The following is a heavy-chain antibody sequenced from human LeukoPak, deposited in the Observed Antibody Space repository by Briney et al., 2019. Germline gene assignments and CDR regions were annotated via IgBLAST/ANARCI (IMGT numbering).Heavy chain of an antibody. CDR3: AVGSNYYYMDV. Sequence: ASVTVSCKASEFTYNSPVIQWIRQARGQRLEWIGWIAVGSGYTNYAQKFQERVTFTRDMSTRTVYMEPSSLRSEDTAVYYCAVGSNYYYMDVWGKGTTVTISS. CDR1: EFTYNSPV. D-gene: IGHD3-16*01. CDR2: IAVGSGYT. V-gene: IGHV1-58*02. J-gene: IGHJ6*03.